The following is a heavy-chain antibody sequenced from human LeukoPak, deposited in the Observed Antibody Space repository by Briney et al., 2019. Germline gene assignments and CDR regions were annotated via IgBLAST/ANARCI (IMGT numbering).Heavy chain of an antibody. J-gene: IGHJ4*02. V-gene: IGHV3-15*01. Sequence: PGGSLRLSCAASGFTFSNAWMSWVRQAPGKGLEWVGRIKSKTDGGTTDYAALVKGRFTISRDDSKNTLYLQMNSLKTEDTAVYYCTTDGTAYYDSSGHYYPDYWGQGTLVTVSS. CDR2: IKSKTDGGTT. CDR3: TTDGTAYYDSSGHYYPDY. D-gene: IGHD3-22*01. CDR1: GFTFSNAW.